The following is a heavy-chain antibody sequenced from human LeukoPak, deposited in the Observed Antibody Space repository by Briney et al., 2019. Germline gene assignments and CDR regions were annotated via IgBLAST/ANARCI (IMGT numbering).Heavy chain of an antibody. CDR2: ITSSSII. CDR1: GFTFSSYS. Sequence: GGSLRLSCAASGFTFSSYSMNWVRQAPGKGLEWVSYITSSSIIYYGDSVKGRFTVSRDNAKNSLYLQMNSLRAEDTVVYYCARVGLWHYPVDSWGQGTLVTVSS. J-gene: IGHJ4*02. CDR3: ARVGLWHYPVDS. V-gene: IGHV3-48*01. D-gene: IGHD1-7*01.